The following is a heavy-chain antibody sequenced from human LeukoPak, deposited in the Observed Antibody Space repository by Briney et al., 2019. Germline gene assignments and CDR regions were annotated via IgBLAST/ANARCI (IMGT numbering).Heavy chain of an antibody. CDR1: GFTFSSYA. D-gene: IGHD5-24*01. V-gene: IGHV3-30-3*01. Sequence: GRSLRLSCAASGFTFSSYAMHWVRQAPGKGLEWVAVISYDGSNKYYADSVKGRFTISRDNSKNTLYLQMNSLGAEDTAVYYCARERRWLQGDNWFDPWGQGTLVTVSS. CDR2: ISYDGSNK. J-gene: IGHJ5*02. CDR3: ARERRWLQGDNWFDP.